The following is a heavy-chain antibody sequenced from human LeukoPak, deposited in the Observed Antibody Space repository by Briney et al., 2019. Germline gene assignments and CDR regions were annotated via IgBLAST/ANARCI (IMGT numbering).Heavy chain of an antibody. D-gene: IGHD4-17*01. Sequence: SETLSLTCAVSGDSVGSSVSGNSRWNWVRQTPGKGLEWIGEIYRSGGTHYNPALRRRGTMSLDRSKNHLSLNGRSVTAADTAVYYCVRDFDDGNYALRYWGQGTLVTVSS. CDR2: IYRSGGT. CDR3: VRDFDDGNYALRY. CDR1: GDSVGSSVSGNSR. V-gene: IGHV4-4*02. J-gene: IGHJ4*02.